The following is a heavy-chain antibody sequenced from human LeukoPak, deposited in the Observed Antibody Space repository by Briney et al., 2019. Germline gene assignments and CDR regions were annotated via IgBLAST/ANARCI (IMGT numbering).Heavy chain of an antibody. CDR2: IYPGDSDS. J-gene: IGHJ3*02. CDR3: ARHGVEGYNGAFHI. CDR1: GHIFTNYW. V-gene: IGHV5-51*01. D-gene: IGHD5-24*01. Sequence: GESLKISCKASGHIFTNYWIAWVRQMPGKGLEWMGIIYPGDSDSRYSPSFQGHVTISADKPISTAYLQSSSLKASDTAMYYCARHGVEGYNGAFHIWGQGTMVTVSS.